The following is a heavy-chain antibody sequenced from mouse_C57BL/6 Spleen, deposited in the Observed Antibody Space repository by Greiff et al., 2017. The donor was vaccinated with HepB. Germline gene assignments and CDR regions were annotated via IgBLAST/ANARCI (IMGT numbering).Heavy chain of an antibody. CDR2: INPNNGGT. J-gene: IGHJ2*01. CDR3: AVIWDADY. CDR1: GYTFTDYY. D-gene: IGHD4-1*01. V-gene: IGHV1-26*01. Sequence: VQLQQSGPELVKPGASVKISCKASGYTFTDYYMNWVKQSHGKSLEWIGDINPNNGGTSYNQKFKGKATLTVDKSSSTAYMELRSLTSEDSAVYYCAVIWDADYWGQGTTLTVSS.